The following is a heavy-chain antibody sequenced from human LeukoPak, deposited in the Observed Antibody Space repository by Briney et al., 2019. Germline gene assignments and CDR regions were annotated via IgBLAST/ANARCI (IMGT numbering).Heavy chain of an antibody. CDR3: AKDGSSSWYHL. CDR1: GFTFSSYA. J-gene: IGHJ5*02. CDR2: ISGSGGST. D-gene: IGHD6-13*01. Sequence: GGSLRLSCAASGFTFSSYAMSWVRQAPGKGLEWVSAISGSGGSTYYADSVKGRFTISRDNSKNTPYLQMNSLRAEDTAVYYCAKDGSSSWYHLWGQGTLVTVSS. V-gene: IGHV3-23*01.